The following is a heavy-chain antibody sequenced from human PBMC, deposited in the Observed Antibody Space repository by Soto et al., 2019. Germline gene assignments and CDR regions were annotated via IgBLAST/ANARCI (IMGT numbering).Heavy chain of an antibody. CDR1: EDTFTSYA. CDR2: INTGNGNT. D-gene: IGHD3-3*01. J-gene: IGHJ4*02. CDR3: ANWAYDFWSGPPN. Sequence: QVPLVQSGAEVKKPGASVNVSCKGSEDTFTSYAIHWVRQAPGQGLEWMGWINTGNGNTKYSQKFQGRVTFTRDTSASTAYMELSSLRSDDTAVYYCANWAYDFWSGPPNWGQGTLVTVSS. V-gene: IGHV1-3*04.